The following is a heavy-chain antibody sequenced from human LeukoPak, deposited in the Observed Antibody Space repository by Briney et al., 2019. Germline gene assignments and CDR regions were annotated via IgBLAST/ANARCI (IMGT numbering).Heavy chain of an antibody. Sequence: SSETLSLTCTVSGGSIRSFYWSWVRQPAGRGLEWIGRIYTSGTTSYNPSVKSRVTMSVDTSKNQFSLNLTPLTAADTAVYYCARGGEWSSSPLDHWGQGALVTVSS. D-gene: IGHD6-6*01. CDR1: GGSIRSFY. V-gene: IGHV4-4*07. CDR2: IYTSGTT. CDR3: ARGGEWSSSPLDH. J-gene: IGHJ4*02.